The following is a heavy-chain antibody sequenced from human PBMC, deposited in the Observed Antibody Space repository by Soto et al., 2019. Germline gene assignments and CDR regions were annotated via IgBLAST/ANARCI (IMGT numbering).Heavy chain of an antibody. Sequence: QVQLQQWGAGLLKPSETLSLTCAVYGGSFSGYYWSWIRQPPGKGLEWIGEINPSGSTNYNPSLKSRVTISVDTSKNQFSLKLSSVPAADTAVYYCAGGSVVVPAAIGLCAFDIWGQGTMVTVSS. J-gene: IGHJ3*02. CDR2: INPSGST. CDR3: AGGSVVVPAAIGLCAFDI. V-gene: IGHV4-34*01. CDR1: GGSFSGYY. D-gene: IGHD2-2*01.